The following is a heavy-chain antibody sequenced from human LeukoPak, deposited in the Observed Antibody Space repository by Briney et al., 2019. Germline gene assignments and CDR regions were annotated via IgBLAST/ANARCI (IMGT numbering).Heavy chain of an antibody. J-gene: IGHJ4*02. CDR1: GFTFSNXW. CDR2: ISSDGSST. V-gene: IGHV3-74*01. Sequence: PGGSLRLSXAASGFTFSNXWXXXXRQAPGXXXXXVSRISSDGSSTSYADSVKGRFTISRDNAKNTLYLQMNSLRAEDTAVYYCARSGNYRFDDWGQGTLVTVSS. D-gene: IGHD4-11*01. CDR3: ARSGNYRFDD.